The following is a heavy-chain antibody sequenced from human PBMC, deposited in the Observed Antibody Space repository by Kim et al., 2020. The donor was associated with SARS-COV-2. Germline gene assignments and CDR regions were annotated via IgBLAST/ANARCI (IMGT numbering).Heavy chain of an antibody. Sequence: SETLSLTCAVYGGSFSGYYWSWIRQPPGKGVEWIGEINHSGSTSYNPSLKSRVTISVDTSKNQFSLKLSSVTAADTAVYYCARGRWIQLWLFYDYWGQGTLVAVSS. CDR3: ARGRWIQLWLFYDY. CDR2: INHSGST. J-gene: IGHJ4*02. V-gene: IGHV4-34*01. D-gene: IGHD5-18*01. CDR1: GGSFSGYY.